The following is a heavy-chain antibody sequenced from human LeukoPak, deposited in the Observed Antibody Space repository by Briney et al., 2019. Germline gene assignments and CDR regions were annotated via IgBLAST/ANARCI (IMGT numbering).Heavy chain of an antibody. Sequence: ASVKVSCKASGYTFTGYYMHWVRQAPGQGLEWMGRINPKSGGTNYGQKFQGRVTMTRDTSISTAYMELSRLRSDDTAVYYCARDADDAAGDYWGRGTLVTVSS. J-gene: IGHJ4*02. CDR3: ARDADDAAGDY. V-gene: IGHV1-2*06. CDR2: INPKSGGT. CDR1: GYTFTGYY. D-gene: IGHD6-13*01.